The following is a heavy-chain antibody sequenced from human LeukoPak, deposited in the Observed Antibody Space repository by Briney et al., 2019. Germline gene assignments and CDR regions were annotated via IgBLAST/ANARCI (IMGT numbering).Heavy chain of an antibody. J-gene: IGHJ4*02. V-gene: IGHV3-9*01. CDR1: GFTFDDYA. D-gene: IGHD3-22*01. CDR3: AHSSGYSFDFDY. Sequence: GGSLRLSCAASGFTFDDYAMHWVRQAPGKGLEWVSGISWNSGSIGYADSVKGRFTISRDNAKNSLYLQMNSLRAEDTALYYCAHSSGYSFDFDYWGQGTLVTVSS. CDR2: ISWNSGSI.